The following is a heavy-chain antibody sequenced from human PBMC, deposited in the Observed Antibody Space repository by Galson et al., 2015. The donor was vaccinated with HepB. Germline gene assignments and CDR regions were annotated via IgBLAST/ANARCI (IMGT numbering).Heavy chain of an antibody. CDR1: GGSISSYY. J-gene: IGHJ5*01. CDR2: IYYSGST. CDR3: ARRYGGMDS. Sequence: TLSLTCTVSGGSISSYYWSWIRQPPGKGLEWIGYIYYSGSTNYNPSLKSRVTISVDTSKKYFSLKLRSMTAADTAVYYCARRYGGMDSWGQGTLVSASS. V-gene: IGHV4-59*12. D-gene: IGHD4-23*01.